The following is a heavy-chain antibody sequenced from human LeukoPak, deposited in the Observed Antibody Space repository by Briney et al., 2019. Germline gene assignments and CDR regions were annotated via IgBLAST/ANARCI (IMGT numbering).Heavy chain of an antibody. D-gene: IGHD3-3*01. Sequence: ASVKVSCKASGYTFTSYGISWVRQAPGQGLEWMGWISAYNGNTNYAQKLQGRVTITRNTSISTAYMELSSLRSEDTAVYYCARGSRRRDFWSGYPSGRCFDYWGQGTLVTVSS. CDR2: ISAYNGNT. CDR3: ARGSRRRDFWSGYPSGRCFDY. J-gene: IGHJ4*02. V-gene: IGHV1-18*01. CDR1: GYTFTSYG.